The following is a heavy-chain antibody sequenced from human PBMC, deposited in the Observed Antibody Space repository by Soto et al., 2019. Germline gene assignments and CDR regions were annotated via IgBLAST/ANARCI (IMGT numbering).Heavy chain of an antibody. CDR2: IWNDGIRN. CDR3: ARDDDNGASALDY. CDR1: GFTFSKYG. V-gene: IGHV3-33*01. Sequence: GGSLTLSCAASGFTFSKYGMHWVRQAPGKGLEWVALIWNDGIRNDYVDSVRGRITISRDNSKNTLDLQMNNLRAEDTAVYYCARDDDNGASALDYWGPGTLVTVSS. J-gene: IGHJ4*02. D-gene: IGHD2-8*01.